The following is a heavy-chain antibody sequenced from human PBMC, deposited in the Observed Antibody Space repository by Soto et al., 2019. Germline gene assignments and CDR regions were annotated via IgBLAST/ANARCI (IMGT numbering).Heavy chain of an antibody. J-gene: IGHJ4*01. CDR3: AKLGFVLMELYYFHQ. V-gene: IGHV3-23*01. D-gene: IGHD2-8*01. CDR2: ISGNSGKT. CDR1: GFTFSSYA. Sequence: EVQLLESGGGLVHPGGSLRLSCTASGFTFSSYAMSWVRQAPGKELEWVSTISGNSGKTNYAESVKGRFSISRDNSKNTVHLQLDSLRAEDTAVYFCAKLGFVLMELYYFHQWGHGTLVTVSS.